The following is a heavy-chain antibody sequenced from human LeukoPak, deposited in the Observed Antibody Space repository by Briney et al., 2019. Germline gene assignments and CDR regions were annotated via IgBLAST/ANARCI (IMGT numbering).Heavy chain of an antibody. CDR2: IYGSGVSI. V-gene: IGHV3-23*01. J-gene: IGHJ4*02. D-gene: IGHD1-26*01. CDR1: GFTFKNYV. Sequence: GGSLILSCVASGFTFKNYVMNWVRQAPGKGLEWLATIYGSGVSISYADSVKGRFTISRDNSNNTLYLQMNSLRAEDTAMYYCAKDLGWELPAEAYWGQGILVTVSS. CDR3: AKDLGWELPAEAY.